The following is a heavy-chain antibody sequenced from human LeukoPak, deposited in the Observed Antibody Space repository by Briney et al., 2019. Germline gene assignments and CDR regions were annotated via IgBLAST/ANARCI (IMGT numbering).Heavy chain of an antibody. Sequence: GGSLRPSCAASGFTFSNSVMSWVRQAPGKGLEWVSSINDSGGSAYYADSVKGRFTISRDNSKNTLYLQMNSLRAEDTAVYYCARGVSGWPYYLDYWGQGALVTVSS. D-gene: IGHD6-19*01. CDR3: ARGVSGWPYYLDY. CDR2: INDSGGSA. J-gene: IGHJ4*02. V-gene: IGHV3-23*01. CDR1: GFTFSNSV.